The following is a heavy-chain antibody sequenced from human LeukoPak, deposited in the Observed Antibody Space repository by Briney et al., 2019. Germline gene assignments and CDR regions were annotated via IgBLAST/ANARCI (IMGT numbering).Heavy chain of an antibody. V-gene: IGHV5-51*01. CDR2: IYPVDSDT. CDR1: GYSFTSYW. J-gene: IGHJ6*03. D-gene: IGHD2-21*01. Sequence: GESLKFSCKGSGYSFTSYWIGWVRQMTGKGMDWMGIIYPVDSDTRYSTSFQGQVTISADKSISTAYLQWSSLKASDTAMYYCARGGPWCGGDCYPPSYYYYMDVWGKGTTVTVSS. CDR3: ARGGPWCGGDCYPPSYYYYMDV.